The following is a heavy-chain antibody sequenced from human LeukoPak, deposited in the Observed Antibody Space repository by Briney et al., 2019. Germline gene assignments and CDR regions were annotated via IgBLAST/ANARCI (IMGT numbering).Heavy chain of an antibody. CDR2: IYYTGST. V-gene: IGHV4-59*01. J-gene: IGHJ5*02. CDR1: DDSINDYY. CDR3: ARARNWFDP. Sequence: PSETLSLTCNVSDDSINDYYWSWIRQSPGKGLEWIGAIYYTGSTKYTSSLKSRVTISLDTSKSQSSLRLTSVTAADTAVYYCARARNWFDPWGQGMLVTVSS.